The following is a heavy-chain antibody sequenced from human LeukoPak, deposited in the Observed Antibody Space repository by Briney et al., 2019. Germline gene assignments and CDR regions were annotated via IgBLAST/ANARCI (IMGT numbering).Heavy chain of an antibody. V-gene: IGHV5-51*01. CDR3: ARQNYYYYMDV. J-gene: IGHJ6*03. CDR1: GDIFSSYW. CDR2: IYPGDSDT. Sequence: GESLKISCNGSGDIFSSYWIGWVRQMPGKGLEWMGIIYPGDSDTRYSPSFQGQVTISADKSISTAYLQWSSLKASDTAMYYCARQNYYYYMDVWGKGTTVTVSS.